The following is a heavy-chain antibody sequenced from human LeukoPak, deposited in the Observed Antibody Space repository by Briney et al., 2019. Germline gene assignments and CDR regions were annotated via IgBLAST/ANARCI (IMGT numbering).Heavy chain of an antibody. CDR1: GGSISSYY. D-gene: IGHD3-10*01. CDR3: ARDPGYYGSGTRGAFDI. V-gene: IGHV4-59*12. J-gene: IGHJ3*02. CDR2: IYYSGST. Sequence: SETLSLTCTVSGGSISSYYWSWIRQPPGKGLEWIGYIYYSGSTNYNPSLKSRVTISVDTSKNQFSLKLRSVTAADTAVYYCARDPGYYGSGTRGAFDIWGQGTMVTVSS.